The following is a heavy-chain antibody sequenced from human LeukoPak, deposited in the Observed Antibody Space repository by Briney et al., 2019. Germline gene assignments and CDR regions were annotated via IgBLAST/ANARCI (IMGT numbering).Heavy chain of an antibody. CDR3: ARDRIAVAGSSDY. Sequence: AAVKVSFKASGYTFTSYGISRVRHAPAQGLEWMGWISAYNGNTNYAQKLQGRVTMTTDTSTSTAYMELRSLRSDDTAVYYCARDRIAVAGSSDYWGQGTLVTVSS. J-gene: IGHJ4*02. CDR1: GYTFTSYG. CDR2: ISAYNGNT. V-gene: IGHV1-18*01. D-gene: IGHD6-19*01.